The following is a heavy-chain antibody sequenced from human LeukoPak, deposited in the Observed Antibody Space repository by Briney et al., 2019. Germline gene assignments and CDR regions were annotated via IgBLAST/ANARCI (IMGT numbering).Heavy chain of an antibody. CDR2: KCGSGSSN. V-gene: IGHV3-23*01. Sequence: GGSLRLSCAASGFTFSSYAMRWVRQAPGKGLEWVSAKCGSGSSNHYADSVKGRFTISRDNSKNTLYLQMNSLRDEDTAVYYCAKDRTYYDILTGYYRHYYYGMDVWGQGTTVTVSS. CDR1: GFTFSSYA. D-gene: IGHD3-9*01. J-gene: IGHJ6*02. CDR3: AKDRTYYDILTGYYRHYYYGMDV.